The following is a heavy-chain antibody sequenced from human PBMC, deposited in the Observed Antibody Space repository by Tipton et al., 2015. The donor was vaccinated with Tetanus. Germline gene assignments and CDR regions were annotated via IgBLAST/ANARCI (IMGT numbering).Heavy chain of an antibody. Sequence: SLRLSCATSGFTFSTSAMSWVRQAPGKGLEWVSVITGSGGSTFYADSVRGRFTISRDISKSTLYLQMNSLGAEDTAVYYCAKLASHWGQGTPGTVPS. CDR1: GFTFSTSA. CDR2: ITGSGGST. V-gene: IGHV3-23*01. CDR3: AKLASH. J-gene: IGHJ1*01. D-gene: IGHD2-2*01.